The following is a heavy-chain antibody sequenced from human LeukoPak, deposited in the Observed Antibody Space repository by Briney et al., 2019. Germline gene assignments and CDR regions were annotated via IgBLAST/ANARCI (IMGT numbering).Heavy chain of an antibody. CDR3: AKGGLRGMATYVRAV. CDR2: IYYSGST. CDR1: GGSISSYY. V-gene: IGHV4-59*01. Sequence: SETLSLTCTVSGGSISSYYWSWIRQPPGKGLEWIGYIYYSGSTNYNPSLKSRVTISVDTSKNQFSLKLSSVTAADTAVYYCAKGGLRGMATYVRAVGAQGTTVTVSS. J-gene: IGHJ6*02. D-gene: IGHD5-24*01.